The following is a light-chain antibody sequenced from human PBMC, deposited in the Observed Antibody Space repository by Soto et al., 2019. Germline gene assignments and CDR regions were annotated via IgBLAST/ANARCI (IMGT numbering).Light chain of an antibody. CDR3: QVWDSSSANVV. V-gene: IGLV3-21*04. CDR2: YDS. Sequence: SYELTQPPSVSVVPGKTARITCGGNNIGSKSVHWYQQKPGQAPVLVIYYDSDRPSGIPERFSGSNSGNTATLTISRVEAGDEADYYCQVWDSSSANVVFGGGTKLTVL. CDR1: NIGSKS. J-gene: IGLJ2*01.